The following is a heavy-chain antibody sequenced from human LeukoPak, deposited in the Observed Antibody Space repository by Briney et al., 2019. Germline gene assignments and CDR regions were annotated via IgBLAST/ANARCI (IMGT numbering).Heavy chain of an antibody. V-gene: IGHV3-30*04. CDR1: GFTFSSHA. CDR3: ARDRTSGDYSFDF. D-gene: IGHD4-17*01. J-gene: IGHJ4*02. Sequence: PGGSLRLSCAASGFTFSSHAMHWVRQTPGKGLEWVALISYDGRNKYYADSVKGRFTISRDNSKNTLSVQMNSLRPEDTAVYYCARDRTSGDYSFDFWGQGTLVTVSS. CDR2: ISYDGRNK.